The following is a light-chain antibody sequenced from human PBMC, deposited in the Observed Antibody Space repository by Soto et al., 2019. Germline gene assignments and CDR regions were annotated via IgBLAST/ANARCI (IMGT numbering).Light chain of an antibody. Sequence: QSVLTQPPSASGTPGQRVTISCSGGSSNIGTNAVNWYQQLPGTAPKLLIYNNNQRPSGVPDRFSGSKSGTSASLAISGVQSEDEADYYCAAWEDSLNGYVFGTGTKVTVL. CDR2: NNN. CDR3: AAWEDSLNGYV. V-gene: IGLV1-44*01. J-gene: IGLJ1*01. CDR1: SSNIGTNA.